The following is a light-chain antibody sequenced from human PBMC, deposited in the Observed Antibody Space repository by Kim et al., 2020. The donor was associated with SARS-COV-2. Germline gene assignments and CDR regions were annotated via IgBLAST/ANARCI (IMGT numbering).Light chain of an antibody. J-gene: IGKJ2*01. CDR3: MVGAHPFT. CDR1: QSLLYGDGNTY. V-gene: IGKV2-30*01. CDR2: KVS. Sequence: GQPASISCRSSQSLLYGDGNTYLSWIHQRPGQSPRRLIYKVSNRDSGVPDRFSGSGSDSEFTLKISRVEAEDVGLYYCMVGAHPFTFGQGTKLEI.